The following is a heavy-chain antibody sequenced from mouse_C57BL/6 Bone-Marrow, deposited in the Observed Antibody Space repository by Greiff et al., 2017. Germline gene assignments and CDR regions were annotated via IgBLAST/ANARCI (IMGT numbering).Heavy chain of an antibody. CDR2: INPNNGGT. V-gene: IGHV1-26*01. CDR3: FYYSNYGWYFDV. CDR1: GYTFTDYY. J-gene: IGHJ1*03. Sequence: EVQLQQSGPELVKPGASVKISCKASGYTFTDYYMNWVKQSHGKSLEWIGDINPNNGGTSYNQKFKVKATLTVDKSSSTAYMELRSLTSEDSAVYYCFYYSNYGWYFDVWGTGTTVTVSS. D-gene: IGHD2-5*01.